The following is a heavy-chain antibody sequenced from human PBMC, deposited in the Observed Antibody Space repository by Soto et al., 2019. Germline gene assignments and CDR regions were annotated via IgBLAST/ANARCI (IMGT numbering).Heavy chain of an antibody. CDR2: IIPIFGTA. V-gene: IGHV1-69*01. Sequence: QVQLVQSGAEVKKPGSSVKVSCKASGDTFSSYAISWVRQAPGQGLEWMGGIIPIFGTANYAQKFQGRVTITADESTSTAYMELSSLRSEDTAVYYCARDGSGYPSRAYPMDVWGQGTTVTVSS. J-gene: IGHJ6*02. D-gene: IGHD3-22*01. CDR3: ARDGSGYPSRAYPMDV. CDR1: GDTFSSYA.